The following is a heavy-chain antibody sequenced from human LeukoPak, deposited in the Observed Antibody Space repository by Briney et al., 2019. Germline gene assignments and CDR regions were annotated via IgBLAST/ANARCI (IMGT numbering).Heavy chain of an antibody. Sequence: SETLSLTCVVSGYSISTGYYWGWIRQPPGKGLEWIRSIYHSGNTYHSPSLKSRVTISVDTSKNQFSLNLTSVTAADTAVYYCARRPSGSTAGDHRPDWYFDLWGPGTLVTVSS. J-gene: IGHJ2*01. V-gene: IGHV4-38-2*01. D-gene: IGHD7-27*01. CDR1: GYSISTGYY. CDR3: ARRPSGSTAGDHRPDWYFDL. CDR2: IYHSGNT.